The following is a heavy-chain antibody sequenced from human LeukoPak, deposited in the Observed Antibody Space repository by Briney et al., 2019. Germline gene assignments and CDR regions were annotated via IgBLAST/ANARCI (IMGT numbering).Heavy chain of an antibody. Sequence: SETLSLTCTVSGGSISSSSYYWGWIRQPPGKGLEWIGSFYYSGNTYYNPSLKSRVTVSVDTSKSQLSLRLNSVTAADTSVYYCARYCNAGACSMFKTFDVWGQGTMVTVSS. V-gene: IGHV4-39*01. D-gene: IGHD2-15*01. CDR3: ARYCNAGACSMFKTFDV. J-gene: IGHJ3*01. CDR1: GGSISSSSYY. CDR2: FYYSGNT.